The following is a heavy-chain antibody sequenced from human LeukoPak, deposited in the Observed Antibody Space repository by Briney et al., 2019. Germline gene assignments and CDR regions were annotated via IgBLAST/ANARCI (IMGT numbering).Heavy chain of an antibody. CDR1: GFTFDDYA. CDR2: ISWNSGSI. J-gene: IGHJ6*02. V-gene: IGHV3-9*01. CDR3: ARARMVRGSYYGMDV. D-gene: IGHD3-10*01. Sequence: GGSLRLSCAASGFTFDDYAMHWVRQAPGKGLEWVSGISWNSGSIGYADSVKGRFTISRDNAKNSLCLQMNSLRAEDTAVYYCARARMVRGSYYGMDVWGQGTTVTVSS.